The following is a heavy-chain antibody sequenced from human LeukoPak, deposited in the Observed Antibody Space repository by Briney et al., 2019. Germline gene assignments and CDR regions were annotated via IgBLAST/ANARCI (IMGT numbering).Heavy chain of an antibody. J-gene: IGHJ4*02. D-gene: IGHD3-22*01. CDR3: ARGGRITMIVVVSPFDY. Sequence: ASVKVSCKASGYTFTGYYMHWVRQAPGQGLEWMGWINPNSGGTNYAQKFQGRVTMTRDTSISTAYMELSRLRSDDTAVYYCARGGRITMIVVVSPFDYWGQGTLVTVSS. V-gene: IGHV1-2*02. CDR1: GYTFTGYY. CDR2: INPNSGGT.